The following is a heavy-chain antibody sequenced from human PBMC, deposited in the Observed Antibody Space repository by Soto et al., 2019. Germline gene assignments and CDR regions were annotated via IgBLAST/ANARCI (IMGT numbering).Heavy chain of an antibody. D-gene: IGHD3-22*01. Sequence: QVQLVESGGGVVQPGRSLRLSCTTSGFTFSTYVMHWVRQAPGEGLEWVAGLSVDGTGTHYPDSVKGRFTVSRDNYKNTLYLQMDSLTAEETAVYYCATEDESSGHAGTFHHWGQGTLVTVSS. CDR2: LSVDGTGT. CDR3: ATEDESSGHAGTFHH. V-gene: IGHV3-30-3*01. CDR1: GFTFSTYV. J-gene: IGHJ1*01.